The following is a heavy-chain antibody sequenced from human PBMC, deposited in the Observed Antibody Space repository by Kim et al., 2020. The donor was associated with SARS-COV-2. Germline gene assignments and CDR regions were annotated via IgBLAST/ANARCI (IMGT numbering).Heavy chain of an antibody. J-gene: IGHJ4*02. D-gene: IGHD5-18*01. CDR2: IIPILGIA. CDR3: ARGHGLVDTITWDYFDY. Sequence: SVKVSCKASGGTFSSYTISWVRQAPGQGLEWMGRIIPILGIANYAQKFQGRVTITADKSTSTAYMELSSLRSEDTAVYYCARGHGLVDTITWDYFDYWDQGTLVTVST. CDR1: GGTFSSYT. V-gene: IGHV1-69*02.